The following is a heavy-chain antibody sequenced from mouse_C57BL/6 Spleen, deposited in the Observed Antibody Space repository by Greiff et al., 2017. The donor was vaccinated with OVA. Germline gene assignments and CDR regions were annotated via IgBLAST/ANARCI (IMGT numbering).Heavy chain of an antibody. J-gene: IGHJ2*01. Sequence: EVKVVESGGGLVKPGGSLKLSCAASGFTFSSYAMSWVRQTPEKRLEWVATISDGGSYTYSPDNVKGRFTISRDNAKNNLYLQMSHLKSEDTAMYYCARANWEYYFDYWGQGTTLTVSS. CDR1: GFTFSSYA. D-gene: IGHD4-1*01. V-gene: IGHV5-4*03. CDR2: ISDGGSYT. CDR3: ARANWEYYFDY.